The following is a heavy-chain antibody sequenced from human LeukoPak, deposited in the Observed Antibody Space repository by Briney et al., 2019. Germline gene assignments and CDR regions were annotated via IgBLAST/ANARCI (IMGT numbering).Heavy chain of an antibody. J-gene: IGHJ6*02. V-gene: IGHV4-30-2*01. D-gene: IGHD3-10*01. CDR3: ASTRGSNYYGSYGMDV. CDR1: GGSISSGGYS. Sequence: SETLSLTCAVSGGSISSGGYSWSWIRQPPGKGLEWIGYIYHSGSTYYNPSLKSRVTISVDRSKNQFSLKLSSVTAADTAVYYCASTRGSNYYGSYGMDVWGQGTTVTVSS. CDR2: IYHSGST.